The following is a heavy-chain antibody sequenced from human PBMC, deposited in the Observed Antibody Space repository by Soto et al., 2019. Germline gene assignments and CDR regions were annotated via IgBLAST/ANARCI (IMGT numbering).Heavy chain of an antibody. CDR2: IYYSGST. Sequence: PSETLSLTCTVSGGSISSYYWSWIRQPPGKGLEWIGYIYYSGSTNYNPSLKSRVTISVDTSKNQFSLKLSSVTAADTALYYCARGSEALWFGEPLEWFDPWGQGTLVTVSS. CDR1: GGSISSYY. D-gene: IGHD3-10*01. V-gene: IGHV4-59*01. J-gene: IGHJ5*02. CDR3: ARGSEALWFGEPLEWFDP.